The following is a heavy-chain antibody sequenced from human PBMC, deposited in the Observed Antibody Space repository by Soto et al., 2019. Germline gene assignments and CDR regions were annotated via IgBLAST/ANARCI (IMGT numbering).Heavy chain of an antibody. D-gene: IGHD3-22*01. CDR2: IIPIFGTA. J-gene: IGHJ4*02. CDR1: GGTFRSYA. Sequence: VKVSCKASGGTFRSYAISWVRQAPGQGLEWMGGIIPIFGTANYAQKFQGRVTITADESTSTAYMELSSLRSEDTAVYYCARAPNQYYYDSSGYYLAYWGQGTLVTVSS. CDR3: ARAPNQYYYDSSGYYLAY. V-gene: IGHV1-69*13.